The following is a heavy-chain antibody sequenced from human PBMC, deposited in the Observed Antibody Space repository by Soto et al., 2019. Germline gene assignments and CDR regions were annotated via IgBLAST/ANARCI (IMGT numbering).Heavy chain of an antibody. CDR3: ANEYYYDSSGYGHWFDP. CDR2: ISYDGSNK. CDR1: GFTFSSYG. V-gene: IGHV3-30*18. Sequence: QVQLVESGGGVVQPGRSLRLSCAASGFTFSSYGMHWVRQAPGKVLEWVAVISYDGSNKYYADSVKGRFTISRDKSKNTLYLQMNSLRAEDTAVYYCANEYYYDSSGYGHWFDPGGQGTLVTVSS. J-gene: IGHJ5*02. D-gene: IGHD3-22*01.